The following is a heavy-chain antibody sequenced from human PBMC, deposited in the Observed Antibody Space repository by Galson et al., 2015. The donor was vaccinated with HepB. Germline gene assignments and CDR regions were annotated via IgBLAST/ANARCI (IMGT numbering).Heavy chain of an antibody. D-gene: IGHD3-16*02. J-gene: IGHJ4*02. CDR2: ISANSGNT. CDR3: ARDRDYRFDY. V-gene: IGHV1-18*01. Sequence: VSCKASGYTFTINGISWLRQAPGQGLEWMGWISANSGNTNYAENFQGRVTLTRDTSTSTAYLDLRGLRSDDTATYYCARDRDYRFDYWGQGTLVTVSS. CDR1: GYTFTING.